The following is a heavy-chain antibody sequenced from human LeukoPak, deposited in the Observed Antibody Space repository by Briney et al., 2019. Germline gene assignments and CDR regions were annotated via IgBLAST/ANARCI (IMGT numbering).Heavy chain of an antibody. Sequence: SSETLSLTCTVSGGSISSYYWSWIRQPPGKGLGWIGYIYYSGSTNYNPSLKSRVTISVDTSKNQFSLKLSSVTAADTAAYYCARGYDFWSGYPSYRYLDLWGRGTLVTVSS. CDR1: GGSISSYY. CDR3: ARGYDFWSGYPSYRYLDL. D-gene: IGHD3-3*01. V-gene: IGHV4-59*01. CDR2: IYYSGST. J-gene: IGHJ2*01.